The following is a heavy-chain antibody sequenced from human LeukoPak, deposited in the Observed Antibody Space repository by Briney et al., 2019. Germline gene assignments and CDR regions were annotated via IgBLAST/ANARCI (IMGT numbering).Heavy chain of an antibody. Sequence: GGSLRLSCAASGFTFSSFGLTWVRQAPGKGLEWVGRIKSKTDGGTTDYAAPVKGRFTISRDNSKNTLYLQMNSLKTEDTAVYYCTTGLRVRGVRVDYWGQGTLVTVSS. V-gene: IGHV3-15*01. CDR3: TTGLRVRGVRVDY. CDR2: IKSKTDGGTT. CDR1: GFTFSSFG. D-gene: IGHD3-10*01. J-gene: IGHJ4*02.